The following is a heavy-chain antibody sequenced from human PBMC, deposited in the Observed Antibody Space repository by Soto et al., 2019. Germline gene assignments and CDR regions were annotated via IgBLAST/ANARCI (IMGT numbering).Heavy chain of an antibody. CDR3: ARAGNWKLDY. Sequence: SETLSLTCAVSGDSISMDTWWGWVRQPPGKGLEWIGEVHHTGRTNYSPSLKSRLIISIDKSKNQFSLELTSVTAADTAVFYCARAGNWKLDYWGRGILVTVSS. D-gene: IGHD1-1*01. J-gene: IGHJ4*02. V-gene: IGHV4-4*02. CDR2: VHHTGRT. CDR1: GDSISMDTW.